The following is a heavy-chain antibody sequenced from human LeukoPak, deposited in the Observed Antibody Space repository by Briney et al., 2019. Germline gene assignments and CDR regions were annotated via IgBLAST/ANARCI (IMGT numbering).Heavy chain of an antibody. J-gene: IGHJ6*03. CDR2: IYYSGST. CDR1: GGSISSYY. D-gene: IGHD3-10*01. CDR3: ARDKGNLWFGGYYYYMDV. Sequence: SETLSLTCTVSGGSISSYYWSWIRQPPGKGLEWIGYIYYSGSTNYNPSLKSRVTISVDTSKNQFSLKLSSVTAADTAVYYCARDKGNLWFGGYYYYMDVWGKGTTVTVSS. V-gene: IGHV4-59*01.